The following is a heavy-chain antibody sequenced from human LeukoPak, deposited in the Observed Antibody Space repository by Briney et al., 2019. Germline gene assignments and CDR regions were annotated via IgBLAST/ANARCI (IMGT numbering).Heavy chain of an antibody. J-gene: IGHJ4*02. D-gene: IGHD4-17*01. V-gene: IGHV1-18*01. CDR2: FNPENGNT. CDR3: ARGDYVESDY. CDR1: GYSFVGYG. Sequence: ASVKVSCKASGYSFVGYGITWVRQAPGQGLEWMGWFNPENGNTNYAQKVQGRVTMTADTSTSTSYMELRSLRSDDTAVYYCARGDYVESDYWGQGTLVTVSS.